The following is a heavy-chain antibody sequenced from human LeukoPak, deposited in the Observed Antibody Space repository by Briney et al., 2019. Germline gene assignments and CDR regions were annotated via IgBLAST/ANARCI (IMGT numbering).Heavy chain of an antibody. CDR3: ARDTIVVVPAAVCYFDY. CDR1: GFTFSSYW. J-gene: IGHJ4*02. D-gene: IGHD2-2*01. V-gene: IGHV3-7*01. Sequence: PGGSLRPSCAASGFTFSSYWMSWVRQAPGKGLEWVANIKQDGSEKYYVDSVKGRFTISRDNAKNSLYLQMNSLRAEDTAVYYCARDTIVVVPAAVCYFDYWGQGTLVTVSS. CDR2: IKQDGSEK.